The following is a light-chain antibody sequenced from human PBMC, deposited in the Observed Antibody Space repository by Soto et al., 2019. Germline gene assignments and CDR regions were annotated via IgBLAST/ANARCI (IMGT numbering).Light chain of an antibody. Sequence: QSALTQPPSASGSPGQSVTISCTGTSSDVGGYNYVSWYQQHPGKAPKLMIFEVNKRPSGVPDRFSGSKSGNTASLTVSGLQAEDEADYYCSSYAVNHAVFGGGTKLTVL. V-gene: IGLV2-8*01. CDR2: EVN. J-gene: IGLJ2*01. CDR1: SSDVGGYNY. CDR3: SSYAVNHAV.